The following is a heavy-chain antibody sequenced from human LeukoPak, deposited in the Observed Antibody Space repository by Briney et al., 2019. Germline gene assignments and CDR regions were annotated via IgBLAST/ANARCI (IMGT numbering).Heavy chain of an antibody. J-gene: IGHJ6*02. D-gene: IGHD3-16*01. V-gene: IGHV3-7*01. CDR2: IKQDGGEK. CDR3: ARDLLGYYYYGMDV. Sequence: PGGSLRLSCTTSGFTLGDFAMSWFRQAPGKGLEWVANIKQDGGEKYYVDSVKGRFTISRDNAKHSLYLPMNSLRAEATAVYYCARDLLGYYYYGMDVWGQGTTVTVSS. CDR1: GFTLGDFA.